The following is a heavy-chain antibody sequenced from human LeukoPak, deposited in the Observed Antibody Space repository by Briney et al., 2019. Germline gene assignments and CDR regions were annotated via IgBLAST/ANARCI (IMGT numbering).Heavy chain of an antibody. V-gene: IGHV3-21*01. CDR1: GFTFSSYS. Sequence: GGSLRLSCAASGFTFSSYSMNWVRQAPGKGLEWVSSISSSTSYIYYADSVKGRFTISRDNAKNSLYLQMNSLRAEDTAVYYCASVLKGDAFDIWGQGTMVTVSS. CDR3: ASVLKGDAFDI. CDR2: ISSSTSYI. J-gene: IGHJ3*02.